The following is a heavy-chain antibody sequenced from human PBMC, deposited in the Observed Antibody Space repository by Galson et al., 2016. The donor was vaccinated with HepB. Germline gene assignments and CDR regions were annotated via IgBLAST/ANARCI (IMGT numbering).Heavy chain of an antibody. D-gene: IGHD3-3*01. CDR1: GDSVSNDNVA. CDR2: TFYRSKWQT. CDR3: ARVWMLGRGLNL. V-gene: IGHV6-1*01. J-gene: IGHJ6*01. Sequence: CAISGDSVSNDNVAWHWIRQSPSRGLEWLGRTFYRSKWQTDYAVSVASRITINSDPSRNQFSLQLKSVTPEDTAVYYCARVWMLGRGLNLWGGGTAVTGSS.